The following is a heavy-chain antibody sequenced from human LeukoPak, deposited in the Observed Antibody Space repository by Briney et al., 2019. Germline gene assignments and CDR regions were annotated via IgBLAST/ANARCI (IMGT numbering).Heavy chain of an antibody. CDR2: INHSGST. J-gene: IGHJ6*03. CDR1: GGSISSYY. D-gene: IGHD2-2*01. V-gene: IGHV4-34*01. CDR3: ARRVVVPAAMLYYYYYYMDV. Sequence: SETLSLTCTVSGGSISSYYWSWIRQPPGKGLEWIGEINHSGSTNYNPSLKSRVTISVDTSKNQFSLKLSSVTAADTAVYYCARRVVVPAAMLYYYYYYMDVWGKGTTVTISS.